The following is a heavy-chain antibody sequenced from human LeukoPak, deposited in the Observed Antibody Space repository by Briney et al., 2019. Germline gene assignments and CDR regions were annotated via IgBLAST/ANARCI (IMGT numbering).Heavy chain of an antibody. D-gene: IGHD6-13*01. Sequence: GGSLRLSCAASGFTFDDYAMPWVRQAPGKGLEWVSGISWNSGSIGYADSVKGRFTISRDNAKNSLYLQMNSLRAEDTALYYCAKATVGYSSSWYYFDYWGQGTLVTVSS. CDR2: ISWNSGSI. V-gene: IGHV3-9*01. CDR1: GFTFDDYA. J-gene: IGHJ4*02. CDR3: AKATVGYSSSWYYFDY.